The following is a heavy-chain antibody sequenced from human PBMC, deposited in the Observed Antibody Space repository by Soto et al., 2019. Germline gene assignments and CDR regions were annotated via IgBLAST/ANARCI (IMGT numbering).Heavy chain of an antibody. Sequence: LRLSCAASGFTFSTYGMHWVRQAPGKGLEWVAVIWYDGSKIYYADSVKGRFTISRDNSKSTLYLQMNSLRAEDTAVYYCARPLEQHQLGFGMDVWGQGSPVTVSS. CDR3: ARPLEQHQLGFGMDV. V-gene: IGHV3-33*01. D-gene: IGHD6-13*01. CDR1: GFTFSTYG. J-gene: IGHJ6*01. CDR2: IWYDGSKI.